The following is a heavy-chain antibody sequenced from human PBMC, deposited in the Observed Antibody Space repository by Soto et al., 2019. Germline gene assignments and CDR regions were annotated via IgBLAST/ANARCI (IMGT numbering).Heavy chain of an antibody. CDR2: ISYDGSNK. Sequence: QVQLVESGGGVVQPGTSLRLSCAASGFTFSTYAMEWVRQAPGKGLEWVALISYDGSNKYYAESVMGRYTISRDNSKNELYLQMNSLRDEDTAVYYCARPVEPFYYYGMDVWGQGTTVTVAS. V-gene: IGHV3-30-3*01. CDR1: GFTFSTYA. J-gene: IGHJ6*02. CDR3: ARPVEPFYYYGMDV.